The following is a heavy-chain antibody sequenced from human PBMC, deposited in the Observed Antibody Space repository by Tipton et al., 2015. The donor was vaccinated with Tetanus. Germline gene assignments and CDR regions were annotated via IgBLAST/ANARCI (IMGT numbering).Heavy chain of an antibody. CDR2: IKSKTDGGTT. Sequence: SLRLSCAASGFTFSNAWMSWVRQAPGKGLEWVGRIKSKTDGGTTDYAAPVKGRFTISRDDSKNTLYLQMNSLKTEDTAVYYCTGGTRITIFGVGKGDYYYYGMDVWGQGTTVTVSS. J-gene: IGHJ6*02. V-gene: IGHV3-15*01. CDR3: TGGTRITIFGVGKGDYYYYGMDV. D-gene: IGHD3-3*01. CDR1: GFTFSNAW.